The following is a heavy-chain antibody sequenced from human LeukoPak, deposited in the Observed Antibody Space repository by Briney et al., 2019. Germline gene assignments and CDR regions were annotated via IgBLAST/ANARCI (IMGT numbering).Heavy chain of an antibody. CDR1: GYTFTDHY. D-gene: IGHD1-1*01. CDR3: ARDNSMENTAWWFDP. J-gene: IGHJ5*02. CDR2: INPTGDKT. Sequence: ASVKVSCKASGYTFTDHYMHWVRQAPGQGLEWMGLINPTGDKTWYAQKFQGRVTLTRDMSTTTDYMELSSLTSEDTAVYHCARDNSMENTAWWFDPWVREPWSSSPQ. V-gene: IGHV1-46*01.